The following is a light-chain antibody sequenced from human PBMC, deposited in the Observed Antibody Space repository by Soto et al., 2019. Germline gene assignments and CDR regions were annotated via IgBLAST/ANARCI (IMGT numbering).Light chain of an antibody. J-gene: IGKJ1*01. Sequence: EIVLTQSPGTLSLSPGERATLSCRASQSVSSSYLAWYQQKPGQAPRLLTYGASGRATGIPDRFSGSGSGTDFTLTISRLEPEDFAVYYCQHYGSSPETFGQGTKVEIK. CDR2: GAS. CDR3: QHYGSSPET. CDR1: QSVSSSY. V-gene: IGKV3-20*01.